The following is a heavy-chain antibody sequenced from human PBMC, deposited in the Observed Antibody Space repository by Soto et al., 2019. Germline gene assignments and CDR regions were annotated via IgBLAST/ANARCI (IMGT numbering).Heavy chain of an antibody. CDR1: GYPVTAYY. CDR3: ARGGGVGVAGSAAFDM. CDR2: INPATGAA. J-gene: IGHJ3*02. V-gene: IGHV1-2*02. Sequence: QLHLVQSGAVVKKPGASVTVSCSASGYPVTAYYMHWVRQAPGRGLEWMGGINPATGAAKYTQTFQGRVTMTRDTSTSTVFMELRGLTSADTAVFYCARGGGVGVAGSAAFDMWGQGTLVTVSS. D-gene: IGHD3-3*01.